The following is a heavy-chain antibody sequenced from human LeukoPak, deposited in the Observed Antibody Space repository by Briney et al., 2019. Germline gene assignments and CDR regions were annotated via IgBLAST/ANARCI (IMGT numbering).Heavy chain of an antibody. Sequence: SETLSLTCTVSGGSISSSSYYWGWIRQPPGKGLEWIGSIYYSGSTYYNPSLKSRVTISVDTSKNQFSLKLSSVTAADTAVYYCARWEVRLNAFEMWGQGTMVTVSS. J-gene: IGHJ3*02. D-gene: IGHD3-10*01. CDR1: GGSISSSSYY. CDR3: ARWEVRLNAFEM. CDR2: IYYSGST. V-gene: IGHV4-39*01.